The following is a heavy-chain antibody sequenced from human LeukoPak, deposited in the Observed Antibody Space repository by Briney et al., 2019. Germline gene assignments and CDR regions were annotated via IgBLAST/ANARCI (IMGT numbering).Heavy chain of an antibody. Sequence: GGSLRLSCSASGFPFSSYAMHWVRQAPGKGLEYLSAISDSGGSTYYAGSVKGRFTISRDNAKNSLYLQMNSLRAEDTAVYYCARVDYGDYKAQYYFDYWGQGTLVTVSS. V-gene: IGHV3-64*04. D-gene: IGHD4-17*01. CDR3: ARVDYGDYKAQYYFDY. CDR2: ISDSGGST. CDR1: GFPFSSYA. J-gene: IGHJ4*02.